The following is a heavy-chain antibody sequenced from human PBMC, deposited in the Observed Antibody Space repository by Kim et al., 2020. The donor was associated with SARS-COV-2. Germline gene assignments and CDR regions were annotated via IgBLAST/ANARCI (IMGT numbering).Heavy chain of an antibody. D-gene: IGHD3-3*01. V-gene: IGHV3-53*01. CDR1: GLTVSSNY. J-gene: IGHJ4*02. CDR3: ARHKTAGNYNSPFDY. CDR2: LYSGGST. Sequence: GGSLRLSCAASGLTVSSNYMNWVRQAPGEGLEWVSVLYSGGSTHYADSVRGRFTISRDNSKNTLYLQMNSLRVEDTAIYYGARHKTAGNYNSPFDYWGQGTLVTVSS.